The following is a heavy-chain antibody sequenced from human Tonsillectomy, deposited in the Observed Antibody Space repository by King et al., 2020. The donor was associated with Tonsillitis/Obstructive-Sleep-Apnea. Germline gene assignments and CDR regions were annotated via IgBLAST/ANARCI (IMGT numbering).Heavy chain of an antibody. CDR1: GFTFDEYA. V-gene: IGHV3-9*01. CDR3: VKGAPPEYEGWFDP. CDR2: ISWNSDSI. Sequence: VQLVESGGGLVQPGRSLRLSCATSGFTFDEYAMHWVRQAPGKGLEWVSGISWNSDSIRYADSVKGRFTISRDNAKNTLYLQMNSLRAEDTALYYCVKGAPPEYEGWFDPWGQGTLVTVSS. D-gene: IGHD2/OR15-2a*01. J-gene: IGHJ5*02.